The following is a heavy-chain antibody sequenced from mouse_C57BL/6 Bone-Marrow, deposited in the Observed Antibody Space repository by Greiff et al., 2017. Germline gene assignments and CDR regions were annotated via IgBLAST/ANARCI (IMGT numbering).Heavy chain of an antibody. D-gene: IGHD1-1*01. CDR2: IDPSDSYT. CDR3: ARFPITTVPDY. CDR1: GYTFTSYW. Sequence: QVQLQQPGAELLRPGTSVKLSCKASGYTFTSYWMHWVKQRPGQGLEWIGVIDPSDSYTNYNQKFKGKATLTVDTSSSTAYMQLSSLTSEDSAVYYCARFPITTVPDYWGQGTTLTVSS. V-gene: IGHV1-59*01. J-gene: IGHJ2*01.